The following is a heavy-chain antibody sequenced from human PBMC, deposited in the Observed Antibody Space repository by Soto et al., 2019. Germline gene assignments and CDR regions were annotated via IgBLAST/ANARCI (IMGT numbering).Heavy chain of an antibody. V-gene: IGHV4-39*01. Sequence: QLHLQESGPGLVKPSETLSLTCTVSGASISSNNHYWGWIRQPPGKGPEWIGSIHYSGNGYYNPSLKSRVTISVDPSKNQFSLNLRSVTAADTAAYFCARQDFYFDDQPRHFDSWGQGTLVTVSS. CDR3: ARQDFYFDDQPRHFDS. CDR2: IHYSGNG. CDR1: GASISSNNHY. D-gene: IGHD3-22*01. J-gene: IGHJ4*02.